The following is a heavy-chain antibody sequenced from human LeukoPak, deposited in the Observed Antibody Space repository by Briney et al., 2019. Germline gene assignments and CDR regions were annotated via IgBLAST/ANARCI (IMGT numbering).Heavy chain of an antibody. CDR1: GGTFSSYA. J-gene: IGHJ4*02. V-gene: IGHV1-69*13. Sequence: SVTVSCKASGGTFSSYAISWVRQAPGQGLEWMGGIIPIFGTANYAQKFQGRVTITADESTSTAYMELSSLRSDDTAVYYCARAGSIAAAGTGDFDYWGQGTLVTVSS. CDR2: IIPIFGTA. D-gene: IGHD6-13*01. CDR3: ARAGSIAAAGTGDFDY.